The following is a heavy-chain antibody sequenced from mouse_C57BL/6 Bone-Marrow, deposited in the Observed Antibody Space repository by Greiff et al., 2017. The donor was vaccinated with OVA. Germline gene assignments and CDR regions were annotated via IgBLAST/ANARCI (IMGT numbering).Heavy chain of an antibody. J-gene: IGHJ3*01. CDR2: ISYDGSN. V-gene: IGHV3-6*01. CDR1: GYSITSGYY. CDR3: ARAGTNYSNYAVAY. D-gene: IGHD2-5*01. Sequence: EVQLQQSGPGIVKPSQSLSLTCSVTGYSITSGYYWNWIRQFPGNKLEWMGYISYDGSNNYNPSLKNRISITRDTSKNQFFLKLNSVTTEDTATYYCARAGTNYSNYAVAYWGQGTLVTVSA.